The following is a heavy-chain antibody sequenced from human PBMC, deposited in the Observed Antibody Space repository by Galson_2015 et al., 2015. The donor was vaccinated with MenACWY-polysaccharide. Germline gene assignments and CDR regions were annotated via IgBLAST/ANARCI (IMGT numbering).Heavy chain of an antibody. J-gene: IGHJ4*02. CDR1: GYSSTSDW. CDR3: ASPLGL. V-gene: IGHV5-51*03. CDR2: IYFSAPYA. Sequence: QSGAEVKKPGESLKISCKASGYSSTSDWIGWVRQMPGQGLEWMGLIYFSAPYATYSPSFQGQVTISADKSITTAYLQWSSLKATDTAMYYCASPLGLWGQGTLVSVSS.